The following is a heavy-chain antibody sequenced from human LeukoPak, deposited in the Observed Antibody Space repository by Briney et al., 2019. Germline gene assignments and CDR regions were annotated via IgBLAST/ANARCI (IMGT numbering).Heavy chain of an antibody. CDR1: GFTFSRYT. V-gene: IGHV3-21*04. D-gene: IGHD3-22*01. Sequence: PGGSLRLSCAASGFTFSRYTMNWVRQAPGKGLEWVSSISSSSSYIYYADSVKGRFTISRDNAQNSLYLQMNSLRAEDTALYYCARSRHSYDSTGFPHYWGQGTLVTVSS. CDR3: ARSRHSYDSTGFPHY. J-gene: IGHJ4*02. CDR2: ISSSSSYI.